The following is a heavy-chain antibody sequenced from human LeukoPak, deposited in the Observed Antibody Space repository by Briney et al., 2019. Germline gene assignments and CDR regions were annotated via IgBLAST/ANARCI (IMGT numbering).Heavy chain of an antibody. J-gene: IGHJ4*02. CDR2: INHSGST. CDR3: ASEVRGVAAY. D-gene: IGHD3-10*01. CDR1: GGSISSYY. Sequence: SETLSLTCTVSGGSISSYYWSWIRQPPGKGLEWIGEINHSGSTNYNPSLKSRVTISVDTSKNQFSLKLSSVTAADTAVYYCASEVRGVAAYWGQGTLVTVSS. V-gene: IGHV4-34*01.